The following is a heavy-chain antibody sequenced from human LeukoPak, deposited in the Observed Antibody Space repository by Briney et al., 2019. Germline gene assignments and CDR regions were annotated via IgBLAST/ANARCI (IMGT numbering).Heavy chain of an antibody. CDR2: IYYSGST. CDR3: ARGLDEGRPDAFDI. J-gene: IGHJ3*02. V-gene: IGHV4-39*07. CDR1: GGSISSSSYY. D-gene: IGHD3-9*01. Sequence: SETLSLTCTVSGGSISSSSYYWGWIRQPPGKGLEWIGSIYYSGSTYYNPSLKSRVTISVDTSKNQFSLKLSSVTAADTAVYYCARGLDEGRPDAFDIWGQGTMVTVSS.